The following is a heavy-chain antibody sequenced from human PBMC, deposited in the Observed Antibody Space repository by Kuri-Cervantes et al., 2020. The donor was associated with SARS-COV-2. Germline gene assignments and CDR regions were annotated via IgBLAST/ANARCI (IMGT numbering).Heavy chain of an antibody. CDR2: IRYDGSNK. D-gene: IGHD6-13*01. J-gene: IGHJ4*02. CDR3: AREEYSSSWWGELGPFDY. Sequence: LSLTCAASGFTFSSYGMHWVRQAPGKGLEWVAVIRYDGSNKYYADSVKGRFTISRDNSKNTLYLQMNSLRAEDTAVYYCAREEYSSSWWGELGPFDYWGQETLVTVSS. V-gene: IGHV3-33*08. CDR1: GFTFSSYG.